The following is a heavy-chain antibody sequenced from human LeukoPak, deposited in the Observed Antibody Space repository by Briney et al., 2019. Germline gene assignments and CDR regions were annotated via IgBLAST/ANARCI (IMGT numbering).Heavy chain of an antibody. J-gene: IGHJ4*02. Sequence: ASVKVSCKASGYTFTGYYMHWVRQASGQGLEWMGWINPNSGGTNYAQKFQGRVTMTRDTSISTAYMELSRLRSDDTAVYYCARVPTGYDSSGYRYYFDYWGQGTLVNVSS. CDR1: GYTFTGYY. V-gene: IGHV1-2*02. D-gene: IGHD3-22*01. CDR2: INPNSGGT. CDR3: ARVPTGYDSSGYRYYFDY.